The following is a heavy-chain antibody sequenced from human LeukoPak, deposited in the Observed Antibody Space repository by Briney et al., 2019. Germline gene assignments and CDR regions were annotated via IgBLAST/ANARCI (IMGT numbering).Heavy chain of an antibody. V-gene: IGHV4-59*02. J-gene: IGHJ4*02. Sequence: SETLSLTCSVSVHLVISYFWSGPRQPPGKGLEWIGYIYSSGSTVYNPSLKSRLTMSVDTSKNQVSLKLRSVTAADTAVYYCARHPRDDQSGGFDSWGQGTLVIVSS. CDR1: VHLVISYF. CDR2: IYSSGST. D-gene: IGHD5-24*01. CDR3: ARHPRDDQSGGFDS.